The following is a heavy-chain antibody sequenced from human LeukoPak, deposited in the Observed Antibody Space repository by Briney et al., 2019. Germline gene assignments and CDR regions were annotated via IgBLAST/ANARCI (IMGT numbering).Heavy chain of an antibody. CDR2: IYYSGST. CDR1: GGSISSYY. J-gene: IGHJ6*02. V-gene: IGHV4-59*01. D-gene: IGHD7-27*01. Sequence: PSETLSLTCTVSGGSISSYYWSWIRQPPGKGLEWIGYIYYSGSTNYNPSLKSRVTISVGTSKNQFSLKLSSVTAADTAVYYCARVNWGSPYYYYGMDVWGQGTTVAVSS. CDR3: ARVNWGSPYYYYGMDV.